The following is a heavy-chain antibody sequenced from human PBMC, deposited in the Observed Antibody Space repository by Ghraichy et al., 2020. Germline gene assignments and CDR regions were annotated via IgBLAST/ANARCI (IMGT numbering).Heavy chain of an antibody. D-gene: IGHD3-9*01. Sequence: GESLRLSCAASGFTFSSYSMNWVRQAPGKGLEWLSSISSSSSYIYYADSVKGRFTISRDNAKNSLYLQMNSLRAEDTAVYYCARDDDFSYDILTGYYKGDGMDVWGQGTTVTVSS. CDR2: ISSSSSYI. CDR3: ARDDDFSYDILTGYYKGDGMDV. V-gene: IGHV3-21*01. CDR1: GFTFSSYS. J-gene: IGHJ6*02.